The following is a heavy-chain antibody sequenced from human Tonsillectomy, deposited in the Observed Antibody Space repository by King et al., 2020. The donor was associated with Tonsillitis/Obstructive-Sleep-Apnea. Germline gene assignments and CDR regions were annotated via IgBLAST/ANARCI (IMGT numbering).Heavy chain of an antibody. J-gene: IGHJ5*02. CDR3: AHRPYDFWSGYYSRGWFDP. D-gene: IGHD3-3*01. Sequence: ITLKESGPTLVRPTQTLTLTCTFSGFSLTTSGVGVGWIRQPPGKALEWLALICWDDDKRYSPSLKSRLTITRDTSKNQVVLTMTNMDPVDTATYYCAHRPYDFWSGYYSRGWFDPWGQGTLVTVSS. CDR1: GFSLTTSGVG. V-gene: IGHV2-5*02. CDR2: ICWDDDK.